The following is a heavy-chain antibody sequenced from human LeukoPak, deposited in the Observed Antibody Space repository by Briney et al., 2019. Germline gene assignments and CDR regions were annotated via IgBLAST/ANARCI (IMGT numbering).Heavy chain of an antibody. CDR2: IYSGGST. CDR1: GFTFSSYS. CDR3: ARDSWVQGAYYYYGMDV. V-gene: IGHV3-66*01. D-gene: IGHD3-10*01. Sequence: GGSLRLSCAASGFTFSSYSMNWVRQAPGKGLEWVSVIYSGGSTYYTDSVKGRFTISRDNSKNTLYLQMNSLRAEDTAVYYCARDSWVQGAYYYYGMDVWGQGTTVTVSS. J-gene: IGHJ6*02.